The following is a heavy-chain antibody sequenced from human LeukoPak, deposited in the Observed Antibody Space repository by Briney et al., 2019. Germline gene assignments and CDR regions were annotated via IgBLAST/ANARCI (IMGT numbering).Heavy chain of an antibody. Sequence: PGGSLRLSCAASGFTFSSYGMHWVRQAPGKGLEWVAVISYDGSNKYYADSVKGRFTISRDNSKNTLYLQMNSLRAEDTAVYYCAKDRDFWSGPHDYWGQGTLVTVSS. CDR1: GFTFSSYG. J-gene: IGHJ4*02. CDR2: ISYDGSNK. CDR3: AKDRDFWSGPHDY. V-gene: IGHV3-30*18. D-gene: IGHD3-3*01.